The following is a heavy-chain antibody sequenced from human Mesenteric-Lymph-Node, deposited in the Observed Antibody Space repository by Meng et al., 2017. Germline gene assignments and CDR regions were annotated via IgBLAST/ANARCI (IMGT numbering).Heavy chain of an antibody. CDR3: TRNHYYDSSGYYDTDFDY. J-gene: IGHJ4*02. CDR1: GFTFSNAW. CDR2: IKSKTDGGTT. D-gene: IGHD3-22*01. V-gene: IGHV3-15*01. Sequence: GESLKISCAASGFTFSNAWMSWVRQAPGKGLEWVGRIKSKTDGGTTDYAAPVKGRFTISRDDSKNTLYLQMNSLKTEDTAVYYCTRNHYYDSSGYYDTDFDYWGQGTLVTVSS.